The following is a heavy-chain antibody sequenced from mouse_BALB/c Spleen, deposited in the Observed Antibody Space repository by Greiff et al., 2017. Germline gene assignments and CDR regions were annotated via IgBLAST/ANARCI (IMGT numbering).Heavy chain of an antibody. CDR1: GFTFSSYG. CDR3: ARRTYYGNYVGFFAY. CDR2: INSNGGST. J-gene: IGHJ3*01. V-gene: IGHV5-6-3*01. D-gene: IGHD2-10*01. Sequence: EVKLVESGGGLVQPGGSLKLSCAASGFTFSSYGMSWVRQTPDKRLELVATINSNGGSTYYPDSVKGRFTISRDNAKNTLYLQMSSLKSEDTAMYYCARRTYYGNYVGFFAYWGQGTLVTVSA.